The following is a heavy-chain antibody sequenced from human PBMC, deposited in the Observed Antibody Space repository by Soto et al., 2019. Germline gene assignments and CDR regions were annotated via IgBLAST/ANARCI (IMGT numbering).Heavy chain of an antibody. Sequence: GGSLRLSCAASGFTFSNAWMNWVRQAPGKGLEWVGRIKSKTDGGTTDYAAPVKGRFTISRDDSKNTLYLQMNSLKTEDTAVYYCTASSNDITMIVVVITLYYYYYGMDVWGQGTTVTVSS. CDR1: GFTFSNAW. CDR2: IKSKTDGGTT. CDR3: TASSNDITMIVVVITLYYYYYGMDV. J-gene: IGHJ6*02. D-gene: IGHD3-22*01. V-gene: IGHV3-15*07.